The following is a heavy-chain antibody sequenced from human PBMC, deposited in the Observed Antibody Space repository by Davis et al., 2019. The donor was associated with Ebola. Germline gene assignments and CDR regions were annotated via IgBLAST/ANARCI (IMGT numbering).Heavy chain of an antibody. CDR2: IKEDGSEK. J-gene: IGHJ3*02. V-gene: IGHV3-7*01. CDR1: RFTFGSYW. CDR3: AREGDIGAFDI. Sequence: PGGSLRLSCAASRFTFGSYWMTWVRQAPGKGLEWVANIKEDGSEKYYVDSVKGRFTISRDNAENSLYLQMNSLKDEDTAVYYCAREGDIGAFDIWGQGTMVTVSS. D-gene: IGHD2-21*01.